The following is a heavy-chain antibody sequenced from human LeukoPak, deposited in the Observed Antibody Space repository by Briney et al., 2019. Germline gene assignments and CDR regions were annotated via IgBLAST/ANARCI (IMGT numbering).Heavy chain of an antibody. Sequence: GESLKISCKASGYSFTSYWIGWVRQMPGKGLEWMGIIYPGDSDTRYSPSFQGQVTISADKSISTAYLQWSSLKASDTAMYYCASAYCTNGVCYSFDYWGQGTLVTVSP. D-gene: IGHD2-8*01. CDR2: IYPGDSDT. V-gene: IGHV5-51*01. CDR3: ASAYCTNGVCYSFDY. J-gene: IGHJ4*02. CDR1: GYSFTSYW.